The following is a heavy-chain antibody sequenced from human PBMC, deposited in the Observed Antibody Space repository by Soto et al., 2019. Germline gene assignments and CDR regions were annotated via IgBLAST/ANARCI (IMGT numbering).Heavy chain of an antibody. CDR3: ARRSPPGSGWTYTTRDPPNFDY. D-gene: IGHD6-19*01. J-gene: IGHJ4*02. V-gene: IGHV1-18*01. Sequence: GASVKVSCKASGYTFTSYGISWVRQAPEQGLEWMGWISAYNGNTNYAQKLQGRVTMTTDTSTSTAYMELRSLRSDDTAVYYCARRSPPGSGWTYTTRDPPNFDYWGQGTLVTVSS. CDR1: GYTFTSYG. CDR2: ISAYNGNT.